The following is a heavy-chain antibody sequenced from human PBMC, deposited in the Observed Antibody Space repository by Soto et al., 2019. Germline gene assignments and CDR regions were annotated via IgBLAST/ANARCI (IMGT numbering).Heavy chain of an antibody. CDR1: FTSYD. J-gene: IGHJ6*02. CDR3: ARGPGSSDWRCSYYSMDV. D-gene: IGHD6-19*01. Sequence: QVQLVQSGAEVKKPGASVKVSCTFTSYDINWVRQAAGQGLEWMAWMNPNSGDTRFAQKFQGRVTMTRETSKFTAYMELSNLRSEDTAVYYCARGPGSSDWRCSYYSMDVWDQGATVTVSS. V-gene: IGHV1-8*01. CDR2: MNPNSGDT.